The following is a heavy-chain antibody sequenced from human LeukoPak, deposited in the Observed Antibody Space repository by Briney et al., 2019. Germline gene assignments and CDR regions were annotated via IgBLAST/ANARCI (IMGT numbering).Heavy chain of an antibody. D-gene: IGHD6-19*01. CDR2: INPNSGGT. J-gene: IGHJ4*02. CDR3: ARALYSSGWDYFDY. Sequence: ASVKVSCKASGYTFTYYYMHWVRQAPGQGLEWMGWINPNSGGTNYAQKFQGRVTLTRDTSISTAYMELSRLRSDDTAVYYCARALYSSGWDYFDYWGQGTLVTVSS. V-gene: IGHV1-2*02. CDR1: GYTFTYYY.